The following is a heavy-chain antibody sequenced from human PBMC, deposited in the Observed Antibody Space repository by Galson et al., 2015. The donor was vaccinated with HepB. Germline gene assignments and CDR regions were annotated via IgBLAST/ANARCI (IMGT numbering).Heavy chain of an antibody. CDR3: AHRAGWWLGRSCDY. Sequence: PALVKPTQTLTLTCAFSGFSLNSSGVGVGWIRQPPGKALEWLALIYWDDDKRYSPSLKNRLTITRDTSKNQVVLTMTNMDPVDTATYYCAHRAGWWLGRSCDYWGQGTLVTVSS. CDR2: IYWDDDK. J-gene: IGHJ4*02. V-gene: IGHV2-5*02. D-gene: IGHD2-15*01. CDR1: GFSLNSSGVG.